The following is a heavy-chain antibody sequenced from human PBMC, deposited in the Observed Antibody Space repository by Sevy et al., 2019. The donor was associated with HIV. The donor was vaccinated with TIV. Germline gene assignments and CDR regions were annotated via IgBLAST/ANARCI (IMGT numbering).Heavy chain of an antibody. Sequence: DSVKVSCKVFGYTFTSHGIIWVRQAPGQGLEWMGWISAYSGDTKYAQNLQGRVTMTTDTSTSTAYMELRSLRSDDTAVYFCARAGAFYYDPSGFSNYWGQGTLVTVSS. D-gene: IGHD3-22*01. J-gene: IGHJ4*02. CDR1: GYTFTSHG. CDR2: ISAYSGDT. V-gene: IGHV1-18*04. CDR3: ARAGAFYYDPSGFSNY.